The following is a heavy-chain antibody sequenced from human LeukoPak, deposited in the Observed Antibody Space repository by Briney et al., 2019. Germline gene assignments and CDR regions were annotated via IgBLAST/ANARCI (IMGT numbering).Heavy chain of an antibody. J-gene: IGHJ4*02. CDR2: INPNSGGT. CDR1: GYTFTGYY. Sequence: ASVKVSCKASGYTFTGYYMHRVRQAPGQGLAWMGWINPNSGGTNYAQKFQGRVTMTRDTSISTAYMELSRLRSDDTAVYYCARGALLWFGGSGEYYFDYWGQGTLVTVSS. D-gene: IGHD3-10*01. V-gene: IGHV1-2*02. CDR3: ARGALLWFGGSGEYYFDY.